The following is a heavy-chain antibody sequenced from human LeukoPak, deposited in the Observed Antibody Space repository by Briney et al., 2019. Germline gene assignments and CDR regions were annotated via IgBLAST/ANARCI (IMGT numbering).Heavy chain of an antibody. Sequence: KSSETLSLTCTVSGGSISSYYWSWIRQPAGKGLEWIGRIYTSGSTNYNPSLKSRVTMSVDTSKNQFSLKLSSVTAADTAVYYCAGEREYYDILTGYYPRLHFDYWGQGTLVTVSS. CDR1: GGSISSYY. D-gene: IGHD3-9*01. CDR3: AGEREYYDILTGYYPRLHFDY. V-gene: IGHV4-4*07. J-gene: IGHJ4*02. CDR2: IYTSGST.